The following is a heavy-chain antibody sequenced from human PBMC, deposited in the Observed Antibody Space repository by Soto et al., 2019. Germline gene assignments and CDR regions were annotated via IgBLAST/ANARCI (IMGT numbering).Heavy chain of an antibody. CDR1: GYTFTNYG. V-gene: IGHV1-18*01. Sequence: QVQLVQSGAEVKKPGASVKVSCKASGYTFTNYGISWVRQAPGQGPEGMGWISGYNGKTNYVQTLQGRVTMTTDTSTSTAYMELRSLRSDDTAVYYCARGGSSRSAEYYQHWGQGTLVIVSS. CDR3: ARGGSSRSAEYYQH. D-gene: IGHD6-13*01. CDR2: ISGYNGKT. J-gene: IGHJ1*01.